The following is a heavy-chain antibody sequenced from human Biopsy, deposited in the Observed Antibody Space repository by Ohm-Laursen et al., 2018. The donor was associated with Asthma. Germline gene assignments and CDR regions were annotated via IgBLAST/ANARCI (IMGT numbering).Heavy chain of an antibody. J-gene: IGHJ4*02. CDR1: GFMFRSFG. CDR3: AKRRGYSGHDNDY. CDR2: ISYDGNHK. V-gene: IGHV3-30*18. D-gene: IGHD5-12*01. Sequence: SLRLSCAASGFMFRSFGMYWVRQAPGKGLEWVAVISYDGNHKFYEDSVEGRFTISRDNSKNTLYLQMNSLRSEDPAVYYCAKRRGYSGHDNDYWGQETLVIVSS.